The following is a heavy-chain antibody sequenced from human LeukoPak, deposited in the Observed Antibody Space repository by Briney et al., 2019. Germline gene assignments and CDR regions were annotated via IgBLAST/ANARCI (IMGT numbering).Heavy chain of an antibody. D-gene: IGHD2-2*01. CDR3: ARDSDIVVVPAAIRYYYYGMDV. Sequence: PGGSLRLSCAASGFTFSSYAMHWVRQAPGKGLEWVAVISYDGSNKYYADSVKGRFTISRDNSKNTLYLQMNSLRAEDTAVYYCARDSDIVVVPAAIRYYYYGMDVWGQGTTVTVSS. J-gene: IGHJ6*02. CDR2: ISYDGSNK. CDR1: GFTFSSYA. V-gene: IGHV3-30-3*01.